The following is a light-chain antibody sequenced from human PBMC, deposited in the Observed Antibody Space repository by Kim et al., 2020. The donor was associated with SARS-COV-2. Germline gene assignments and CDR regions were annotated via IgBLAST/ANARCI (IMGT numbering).Light chain of an antibody. J-gene: IGKJ5*01. V-gene: IGKV3-15*01. CDR2: GAS. Sequence: PGERVTLSCRASQSVSTNIAWYQHRPGQAPRLLIFGASTRATGVPLRFSGSGSGTEFTLSISSLQSEDFAVYYCQQYDIWPPITFGQGTRLEIK. CDR3: QQYDIWPPIT. CDR1: QSVSTN.